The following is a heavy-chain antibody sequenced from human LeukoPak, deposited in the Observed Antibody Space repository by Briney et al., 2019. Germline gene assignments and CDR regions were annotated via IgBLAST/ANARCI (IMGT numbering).Heavy chain of an antibody. CDR1: GGTFSSYA. V-gene: IGHV1-69*04. CDR3: ARVSIAAAEDY. J-gene: IGHJ4*02. Sequence: SVKVSCKASGGTFSSYAISWVRQAPGQGLEWMGRIIPILGIANYAQKFQGRVTITADKSTSTAYMELSSLRSEDTGVYYCARVSIAAAEDYWGQGTLVTVSS. D-gene: IGHD6-13*01. CDR2: IIPILGIA.